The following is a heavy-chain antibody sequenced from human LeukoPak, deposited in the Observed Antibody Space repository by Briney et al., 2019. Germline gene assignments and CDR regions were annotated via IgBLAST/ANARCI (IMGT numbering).Heavy chain of an antibody. J-gene: IGHJ4*02. CDR2: ISGSGGST. D-gene: IGHD3-9*01. CDR1: GFTFSSYA. CDR3: AKPLYDILTGYLDFDY. V-gene: IGHV3-23*01. Sequence: GGSLRLSCAASGFTFSSYAMSWVRQAPGKGLEWVSAISGSGGSTYYADSVKGRFTISRDNSKNTLYLQMSSLRAEDTAVYYCAKPLYDILTGYLDFDYWGQGTLVTVSS.